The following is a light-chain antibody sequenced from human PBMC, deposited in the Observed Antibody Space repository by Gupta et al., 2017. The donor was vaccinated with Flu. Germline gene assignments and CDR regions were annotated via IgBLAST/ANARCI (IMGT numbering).Light chain of an antibody. J-gene: IGKJ1*01. CDR2: LGS. V-gene: IGKV2-28*01. CDR3: MQALQIPWT. CDR1: QSLLYGQGYNY. Sequence: DVVMTQSPLSLAVTPGEPASISCRSSQSLLYGQGYNYLDWYLQKPGQSTQLLIYLGSNRASGVPDRFNGSVSGTDFTLKISRVEAEDVGVYYCMQALQIPWTFGQGTKVEI.